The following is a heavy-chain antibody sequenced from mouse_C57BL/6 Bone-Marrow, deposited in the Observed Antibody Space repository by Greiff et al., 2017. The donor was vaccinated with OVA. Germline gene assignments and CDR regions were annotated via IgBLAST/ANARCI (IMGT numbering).Heavy chain of an antibody. J-gene: IGHJ1*03. CDR1: GYTFTSYW. D-gene: IGHD1-1*01. CDR3: ARRYYGSSWYFDV. V-gene: IGHV1-55*01. Sequence: QVQLQQPGAELVKPGASVKMSCKASGYTFTSYWITWVKQRPGQGLEWIGDIYPGSGSTNYNEKFKRKATLTVDTSSSTAYMQLSSLTSEDSAVYYGARRYYGSSWYFDVWGTGTTVTVSS. CDR2: IYPGSGST.